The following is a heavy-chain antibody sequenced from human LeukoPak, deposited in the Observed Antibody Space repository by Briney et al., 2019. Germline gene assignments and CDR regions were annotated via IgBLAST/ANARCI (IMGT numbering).Heavy chain of an antibody. CDR1: GYSFTTYW. D-gene: IGHD6-13*01. J-gene: IGHJ6*02. V-gene: IGHV5-51*01. Sequence: GESLKISCKGSGYSFTTYWIGWVRQMPGKGLEWMGIIYPGDSETRYSPSFQGQVTISADKSISTAYLQCSSLKASDTAMYYCARRSSAGSMDVWGQGTTVTVSS. CDR3: ARRSSAGSMDV. CDR2: IYPGDSET.